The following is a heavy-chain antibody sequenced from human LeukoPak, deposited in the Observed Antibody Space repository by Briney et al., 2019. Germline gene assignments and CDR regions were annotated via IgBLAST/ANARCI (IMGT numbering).Heavy chain of an antibody. CDR3: AKDGKRFLEWLLYQYYFDY. V-gene: IGHV3-74*01. CDR2: INSDGSST. CDR1: GFTFSSYW. Sequence: GGSLRLSCAASGFTFSSYWMHWVRQAPGKGLVWVSRINSDGSSTSYADSVKGRFTISRDNAKNTLYLQMNSLRAEDTAVYYCAKDGKRFLEWLLYQYYFDYWGQGTLVTASS. J-gene: IGHJ4*02. D-gene: IGHD3-3*01.